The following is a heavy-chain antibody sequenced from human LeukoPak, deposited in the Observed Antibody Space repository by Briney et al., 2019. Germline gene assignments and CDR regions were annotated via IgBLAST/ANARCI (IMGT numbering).Heavy chain of an antibody. Sequence: ASVKVSCKASGYTFTGYYMHWVRQAPGQGLEWMGWINPNSGGTNYAQKFQGRVTITADESTSTAYMELSSLRSEDTAVYYCARGASVVRGVIGDNWFDPWGQGTLVTVSS. J-gene: IGHJ5*02. D-gene: IGHD3-10*01. V-gene: IGHV1-2*02. CDR1: GYTFTGYY. CDR2: INPNSGGT. CDR3: ARGASVVRGVIGDNWFDP.